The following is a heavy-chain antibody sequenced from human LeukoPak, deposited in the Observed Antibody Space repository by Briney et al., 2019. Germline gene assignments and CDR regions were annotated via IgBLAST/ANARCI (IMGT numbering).Heavy chain of an antibody. CDR2: IYYSGST. Sequence: SETLSLTCTVSGGSISSSSYYWGWIRQPPGKGLEWIGSIYYSGSTYYNPSLKSRVTISVDTSKNQFSLKLSSVTAADTAVYYCTRGGMEISLDYWGQGTLVTVSS. J-gene: IGHJ4*02. CDR3: TRGGMEISLDY. V-gene: IGHV4-39*07. CDR1: GGSISSSSYY. D-gene: IGHD1-1*01.